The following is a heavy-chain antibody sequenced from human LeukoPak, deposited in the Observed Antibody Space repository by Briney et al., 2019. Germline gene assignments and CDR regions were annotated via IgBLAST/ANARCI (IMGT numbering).Heavy chain of an antibody. V-gene: IGHV4-59*08. J-gene: IGHJ1*01. Sequence: SETLSLTCTVSGGSIGTFYWSWIRQPPRKGLEWIGYIYYNGSTYYNPSLKSRVTISVDTSKNQFSLKLSSVTAADTAVYYCARADSSSWSRPTEYFQHWGQGTLVTVSS. D-gene: IGHD6-13*01. CDR1: GGSIGTFY. CDR3: ARADSSSWSRPTEYFQH. CDR2: IYYNGST.